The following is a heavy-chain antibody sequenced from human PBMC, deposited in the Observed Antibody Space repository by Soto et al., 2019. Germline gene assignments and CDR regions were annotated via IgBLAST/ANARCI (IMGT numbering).Heavy chain of an antibody. CDR2: ISAYSGNT. V-gene: IGHV1-18*01. Sequence: GASVKVSCKASGYTFTSYGISWVRQAPGQGLEWMGWISAYSGNTNYAQRVEGRVTMTTDTATSTAYMELRSLRADDTAVYYCAKDPLNSSGWYPSGEYYYYGMDVWGQGTTVTVSS. D-gene: IGHD6-19*01. J-gene: IGHJ6*02. CDR3: AKDPLNSSGWYPSGEYYYYGMDV. CDR1: GYTFTSYG.